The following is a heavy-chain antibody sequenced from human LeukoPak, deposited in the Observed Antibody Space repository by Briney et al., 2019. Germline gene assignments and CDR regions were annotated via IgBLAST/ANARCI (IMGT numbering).Heavy chain of an antibody. V-gene: IGHV3-23*01. CDR2: ISGSGGST. D-gene: IGHD3-22*01. Sequence: GGTLRLSCAASGFIFSDYAMSWVRQAPGKGLEWVSGISGSGGSTYYADSVKGRFTVSRDNSKNTLYLQMNSLRAEDTAVYYCANDGAYYDINTYAFDIWGQGTMVTVSS. CDR1: GFIFSDYA. CDR3: ANDGAYYDINTYAFDI. J-gene: IGHJ3*02.